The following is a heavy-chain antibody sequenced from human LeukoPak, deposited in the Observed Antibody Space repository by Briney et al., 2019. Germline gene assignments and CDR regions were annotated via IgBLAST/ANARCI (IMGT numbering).Heavy chain of an antibody. CDR2: INPTSGGT. J-gene: IGHJ4*02. CDR1: RDTFTGYY. CDR3: AGGIYSNYEGFDY. V-gene: IGHV1-2*02. Sequence: SSEKSSSKASRDTFTGYYMRSVRQAPGQGVVRRGWINPTSGGTNYAEKFQGRLTMTRDTSISTAYMELSRLRSDDTAVYYCAGGIYSNYEGFDYWGQGTLVTVSS. D-gene: IGHD4-11*01.